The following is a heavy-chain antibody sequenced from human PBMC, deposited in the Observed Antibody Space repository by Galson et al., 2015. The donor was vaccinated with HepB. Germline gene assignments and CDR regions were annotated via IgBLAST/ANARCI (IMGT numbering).Heavy chain of an antibody. CDR1: GLTFSNAW. CDR3: TTIRSSDWYYFDY. CDR2: IKSKTDGGTT. V-gene: IGHV3-15*01. Sequence: SLRLSCAASGLTFSNAWMSWVRQAPGRGLEWVGRIKSKTDGGTTDYAAPVKGRFTISRDDSKNTLFLQMNSLKTDDTAVYYCTTIRSSDWYYFDYWGQGTLVTVSS. J-gene: IGHJ4*02. D-gene: IGHD6-19*01.